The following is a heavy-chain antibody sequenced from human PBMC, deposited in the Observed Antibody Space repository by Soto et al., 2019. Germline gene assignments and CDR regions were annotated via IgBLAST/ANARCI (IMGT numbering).Heavy chain of an antibody. CDR1: GGTFSSYA. CDR2: IIPIFGTA. CDR3: ARGGAYCSGGSCYDFQH. J-gene: IGHJ1*01. D-gene: IGHD2-15*01. Sequence: QVQLVQSGAEVKKPGSSVKVSCKASGGTFSSYAISWVRQAPGQGLEWMGGIIPIFGTANYAKKFQGRVTINADESTSTAYMELSSLRFEDTAVYYCARGGAYCSGGSCYDFQHWGQGTLVTVSS. V-gene: IGHV1-69*01.